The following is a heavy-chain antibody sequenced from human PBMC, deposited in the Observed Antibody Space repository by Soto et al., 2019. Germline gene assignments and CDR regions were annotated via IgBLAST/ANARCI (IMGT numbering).Heavy chain of an antibody. CDR3: ARGAGVSLVRGFMGGNWFDP. V-gene: IGHV4-30-4*01. J-gene: IGHJ5*02. CDR1: VASIISFDYY. CDR2: IYHTGAT. D-gene: IGHD3-10*01. Sequence: QVQLQDSGPGLVRPSQTLSLTCTVSVASIISFDYYWTCIRQPPGKGLEWIGHIYHTGATYYNPSLESRVVMSVDTSNNQFSLKLSSVTAADTAGVYCARGAGVSLVRGFMGGNWFDPWGQGTLVTVSS.